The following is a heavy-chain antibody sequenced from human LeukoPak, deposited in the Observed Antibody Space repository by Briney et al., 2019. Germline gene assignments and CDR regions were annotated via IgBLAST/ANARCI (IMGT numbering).Heavy chain of an antibody. CDR2: INHSGST. J-gene: IGHJ3*02. V-gene: IGHV4-34*01. CDR3: AREKVYYDFWSGYYNRYRAFDI. D-gene: IGHD3-3*01. CDR1: GGSFSGYY. Sequence: PSETLSLTCAVYGGSFSGYYWSWIRQPPGKGLEWIGEINHSGSTNYNPSLKSRVTISVDTSKNQFSLKLSSVTAADTAVYYCAREKVYYDFWSGYYNRYRAFDIWGQGTMVTVSS.